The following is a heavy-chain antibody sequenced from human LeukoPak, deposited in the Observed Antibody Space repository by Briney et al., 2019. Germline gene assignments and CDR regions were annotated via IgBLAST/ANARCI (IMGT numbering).Heavy chain of an antibody. CDR1: GFTFSDYY. D-gene: IGHD3-10*01. CDR2: ISSSGSTI. V-gene: IGHV3-11*04. Sequence: GGSLRLSCAASGFTFSDYYMSWIRQAPGKGLEWVSYISSSGSTIYYADSVKGRFTISRDNAKNSLYLQMNSLRAEDTAVSYCARVDYYGSGSYQAPDVWGKGTTVTVSS. J-gene: IGHJ6*04. CDR3: ARVDYYGSGSYQAPDV.